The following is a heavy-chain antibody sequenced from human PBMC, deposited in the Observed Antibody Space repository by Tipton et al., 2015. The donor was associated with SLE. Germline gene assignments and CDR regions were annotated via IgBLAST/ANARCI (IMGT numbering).Heavy chain of an antibody. V-gene: IGHV4-39*07. Sequence: TLSLTCTVSGVSFTSSSCYWGWSRPPPGKGLEWIGNIYFSGRTNYNPTPKSRVTISVDTSKSQFSLKLRSVTAADTAVYYCARVDDYYSSGYSAYYMDVWGTGTTVTVSS. CDR2: IYFSGRT. CDR1: GVSFTSSSCY. J-gene: IGHJ6*03. CDR3: ARVDDYYSSGYSAYYMDV. D-gene: IGHD3-22*01.